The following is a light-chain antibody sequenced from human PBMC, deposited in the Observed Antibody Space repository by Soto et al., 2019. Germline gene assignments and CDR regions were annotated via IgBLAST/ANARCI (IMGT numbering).Light chain of an antibody. CDR2: DAS. J-gene: IGKJ1*01. V-gene: IGKV1-5*01. CDR3: QQYNSYLTWT. CDR1: QSISSW. Sequence: DIQMTQSPSTLSASVGDRVTITCRASQSISSWLAWYQQKPGKAPKLLIYDASSLESGVPSRFSGSGSGTDFTLTISSLQPEDFATYYCQQYNSYLTWTFGQGTKVDIK.